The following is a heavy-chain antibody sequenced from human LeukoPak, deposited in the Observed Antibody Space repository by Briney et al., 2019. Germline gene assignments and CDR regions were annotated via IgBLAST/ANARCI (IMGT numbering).Heavy chain of an antibody. CDR1: GFTFSSYE. CDR3: ARTWYWYFDL. CDR2: ISSSGSTI. J-gene: IGHJ2*01. Sequence: GGSLRLSCAASGFTFSSYEMNWVRQAPGKGLEWVSYISSSGSTIYYADSVKGRFTISRDNAKNSLYLQMNSLRAEDTAVYYCARTWYWYFDLWGRGTLVTVSS. V-gene: IGHV3-48*03.